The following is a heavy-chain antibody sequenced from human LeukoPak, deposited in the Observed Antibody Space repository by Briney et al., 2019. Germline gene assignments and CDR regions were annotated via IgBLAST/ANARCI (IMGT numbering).Heavy chain of an antibody. CDR2: ISSSSSYI. Sequence: KPGGSLRLSCAASGFTFSSYSMNWVRQAPGKRLEWVSSISSSSSYIYYADSVKGRFTISRDNAKNSLYLQMNSLRAEDTAVYYCASLVGATLATDYWGQGTLVTVSS. CDR1: GFTFSSYS. D-gene: IGHD1-26*01. CDR3: ASLVGATLATDY. V-gene: IGHV3-21*01. J-gene: IGHJ4*02.